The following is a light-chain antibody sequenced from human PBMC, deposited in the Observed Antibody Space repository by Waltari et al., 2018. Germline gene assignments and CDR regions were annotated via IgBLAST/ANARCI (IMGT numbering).Light chain of an antibody. J-gene: IGKJ2*01. CDR1: QSVGNN. V-gene: IGKV3-15*01. CDR2: GAS. CDR3: HQYNHWPTFT. Sequence: EIEMTQSPATLSVSPGERVTLSCRASQSVGNNLTWYQPRPGQAPRLRIYGASTRATDISDRFSGSGSGTDFTLTISALQSEDLAVYYCHQYNHWPTFTFGQGTKLQIE.